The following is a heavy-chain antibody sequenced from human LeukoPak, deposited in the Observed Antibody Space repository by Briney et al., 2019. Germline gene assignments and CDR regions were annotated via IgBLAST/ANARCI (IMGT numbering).Heavy chain of an antibody. CDR2: IYYSGST. V-gene: IGHV4-59*01. J-gene: IGHJ4*02. D-gene: IGHD2-21*01. CDR1: GESISGFY. Sequence: ASETLSLTCTVSGESISGFYWTWIRQPPGKGLEWIGYIYYSGSTNYNPSLKSRVTISVDTSKNQFSLKLSSVTAADTAVYYCARGVVIAPQTFDYWGQGTLVTVSS. CDR3: ARGVVIAPQTFDY.